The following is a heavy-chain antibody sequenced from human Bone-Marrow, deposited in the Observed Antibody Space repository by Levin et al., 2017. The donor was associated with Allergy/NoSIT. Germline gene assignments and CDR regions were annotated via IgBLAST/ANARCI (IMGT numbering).Heavy chain of an antibody. Sequence: GESLKISCAASGFSFSSQAMHWVRQAPGRGLEWVAIISKDESNKYYADSVEGRFTISRDNARNTLYLQMNNLRPEDTGVYYCAKPKYFGELTNFDYWGQGTLVAVSS. D-gene: IGHD3-10*01. V-gene: IGHV3-30*18. CDR1: GFSFSSQA. CDR2: ISKDESNK. J-gene: IGHJ4*02. CDR3: AKPKYFGELTNFDY.